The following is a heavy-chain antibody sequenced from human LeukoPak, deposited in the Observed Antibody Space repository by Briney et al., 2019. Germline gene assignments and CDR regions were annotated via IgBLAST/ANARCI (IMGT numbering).Heavy chain of an antibody. Sequence: PGGSLRLSCAASGFTFSSYGMHWVRQAPGKGLEWVAVISYDGSNKYYADSVKGRFTISRDNSKSTLYLHMNSLRAEDTAIYYCAKQRSEVPVAASNYWGQGTLVTVSS. CDR3: AKQRSEVPVAASNY. D-gene: IGHD2-2*01. CDR2: ISYDGSNK. V-gene: IGHV3-33*05. CDR1: GFTFSSYG. J-gene: IGHJ4*02.